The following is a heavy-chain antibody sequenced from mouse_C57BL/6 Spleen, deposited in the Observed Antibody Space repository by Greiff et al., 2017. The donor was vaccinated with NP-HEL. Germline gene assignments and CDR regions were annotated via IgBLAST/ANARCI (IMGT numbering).Heavy chain of an antibody. CDR1: GFTFSSYG. CDR3: ARDGSSSWYFDV. J-gene: IGHJ1*03. V-gene: IGHV5-6*01. CDR2: ISSGGSYT. D-gene: IGHD1-1*01. Sequence: EVKVVESGGDLVKPGGSLKLSCAASGFTFSSYGMSWVRQTPDKRLEWVATISSGGSYTYYPDSVKGRFTISRDNAKNTLYLQMSSLKSEDTAMYYCARDGSSSWYFDVWGTGTTVTVSS.